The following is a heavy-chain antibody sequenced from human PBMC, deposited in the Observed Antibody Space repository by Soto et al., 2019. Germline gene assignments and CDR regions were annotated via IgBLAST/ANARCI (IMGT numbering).Heavy chain of an antibody. CDR2: ISGYNGNT. CDR3: ARDPNGRGRFFDWLPDY. CDR1: GYSFSSYG. J-gene: IGHJ4*02. D-gene: IGHD3-9*01. Sequence: QVQLVQSGAEVKKPGASVKVSCKASGYSFSSYGISWVRQAPGQGLEWMGWISGYNGNTKYAQKFQGRVTMTTDTSTSTVYMDLKSLESDDTAVYYCARDPNGRGRFFDWLPDYWGQGTLVSVSS. V-gene: IGHV1-18*01.